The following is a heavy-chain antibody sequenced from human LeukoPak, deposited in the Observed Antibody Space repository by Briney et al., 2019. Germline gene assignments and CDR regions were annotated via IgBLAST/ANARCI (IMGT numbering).Heavy chain of an antibody. CDR1: GGSIRGYY. Sequence: PSETLSLTCNVSGGSIRGYYWSWIRQPPGKGLEWIGYIYSSGSTNYNPSLKSRVTMSVDTSKNQFSLKVSSVTAADTAVYYCARTTEGGYTYDYFYYYYMDVWGKGTTVTISS. CDR2: IYSSGST. J-gene: IGHJ6*03. V-gene: IGHV4-59*01. CDR3: ARTTEGGYTYDYFYYYYMDV. D-gene: IGHD5-18*01.